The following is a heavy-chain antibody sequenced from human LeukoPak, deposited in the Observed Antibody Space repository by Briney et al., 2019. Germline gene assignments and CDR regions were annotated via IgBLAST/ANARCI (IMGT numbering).Heavy chain of an antibody. V-gene: IGHV3-23*01. CDR2: ISGSGGST. CDR1: GFTFSSYA. Sequence: PGGSLRLSCAASGFTFSSYAMSWVRQAPGKGLEWVSAISGSGGSTYYADSVKGRFTTSRDNSKNTLYLQMNSLRAEDTAVYYCAKPAAYCGGDCYPNWFDPWGQGTLVTVSS. CDR3: AKPAAYCGGDCYPNWFDP. D-gene: IGHD2-21*02. J-gene: IGHJ5*02.